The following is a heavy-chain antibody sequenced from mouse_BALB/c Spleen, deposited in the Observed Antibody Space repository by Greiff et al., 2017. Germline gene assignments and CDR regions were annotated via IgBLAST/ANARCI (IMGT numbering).Heavy chain of an antibody. CDR3: AREITSWYFDV. D-gene: IGHD1-1*01. CDR1: GFTFSSYA. V-gene: IGHV5-6-5*01. Sequence: EVMLVESGGGLVKPGGSLKLSCAASGFTFSSYAMSWVRQTPEKRLEWVASISSGGSTYYPASVKGRFTISRDNARNILYLQMSSLRSEDTAMYYCAREITSWYFDVWGAGTTVTVSS. CDR2: ISSGGST. J-gene: IGHJ1*01.